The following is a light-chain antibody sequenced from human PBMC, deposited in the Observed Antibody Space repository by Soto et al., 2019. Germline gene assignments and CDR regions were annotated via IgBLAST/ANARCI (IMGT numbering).Light chain of an antibody. CDR3: QQYNNWPLA. CDR1: QTVSSSS. V-gene: IGKV3-20*01. CDR2: GAS. J-gene: IGKJ3*01. Sequence: IVLTQSPGTLSLSPGERATLSCRASQTVSSSSLAWYQQKPGQAPRLLIYGASSRATGIPDRFSGSGSGTEFTLTISSLQSEDFAVYYCQQYNNWPLAFGPGTKVDIK.